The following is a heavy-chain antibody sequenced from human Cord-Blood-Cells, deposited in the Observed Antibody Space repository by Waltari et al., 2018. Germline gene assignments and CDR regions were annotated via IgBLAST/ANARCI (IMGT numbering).Heavy chain of an antibody. CDR1: GFTFSSYW. Sequence: EVQLVESGGGLVQPGGSLRLSCAASGFTFSSYWMSWVRQAPGQGREWVANIKQDGSKKYYVDSVKGRFTISRDNAKNSLYLQMNSLRAEDTAVYYCARASSMGNDAFDIWGQGTMVTVSS. CDR3: ARASSMGNDAFDI. D-gene: IGHD2-2*01. V-gene: IGHV3-7*01. J-gene: IGHJ3*02. CDR2: IKQDGSKK.